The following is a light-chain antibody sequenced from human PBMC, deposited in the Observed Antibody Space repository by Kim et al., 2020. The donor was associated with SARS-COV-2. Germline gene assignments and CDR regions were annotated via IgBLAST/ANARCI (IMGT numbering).Light chain of an antibody. CDR3: QQYDKWPLT. J-gene: IGKJ4*01. Sequence: SVSPGERATLSCRASQSANSNLAWYQQKPGQAPRLLIYDASTRATDIPARFSGSGSGTDFTLTITCLQPEDFAVYYCQQYDKWPLTFGGGTKLEI. V-gene: IGKV3-15*01. CDR1: QSANSN. CDR2: DAS.